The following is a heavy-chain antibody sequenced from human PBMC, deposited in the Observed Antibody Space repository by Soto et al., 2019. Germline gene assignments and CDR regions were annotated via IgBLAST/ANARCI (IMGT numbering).Heavy chain of an antibody. V-gene: IGHV1-2*04. D-gene: IGHD3-3*01. CDR3: ARPKYDFWSGLYHDAFDI. CDR2: INPNSGGT. Sequence: GASVKVSCKASGYTFTGYYMHWVRQAPGQGLEWMGWINPNSGGTNYAQKFQGWVTMTRDTSISTAYMELSRLRSDDTAVYYCARPKYDFWSGLYHDAFDIWGQGTMVTVSS. J-gene: IGHJ3*02. CDR1: GYTFTGYY.